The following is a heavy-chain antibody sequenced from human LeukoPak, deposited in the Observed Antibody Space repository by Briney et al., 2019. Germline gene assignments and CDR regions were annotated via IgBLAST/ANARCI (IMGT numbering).Heavy chain of an antibody. V-gene: IGHV3-NL1*01. Sequence: GGSLRLSCAASGFTFSSYGMHWVRQAPGKGLEWVSVMYSGGGAYYADSVKGRFTISRDNSKNTLYLQMNNLRAEDTAVYYCARTAGDDAFDIWGQGTMVTVSS. CDR3: ARTAGDDAFDI. CDR1: GFTFSSYG. J-gene: IGHJ3*02. CDR2: MYSGGGA. D-gene: IGHD3-10*01.